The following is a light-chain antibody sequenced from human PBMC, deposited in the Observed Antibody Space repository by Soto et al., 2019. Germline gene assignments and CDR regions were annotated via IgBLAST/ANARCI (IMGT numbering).Light chain of an antibody. CDR2: DAS. J-gene: IGKJ4*01. CDR3: QQRSNWPPRIT. Sequence: EIVLTQSPATLSLSPGERATLSCRASQSVSSYLAWYQQKPGQAPSLLIYDASNRATGIPARFSGSGSGTDFTLTISSLEPEDFAVYYCQQRSNWPPRITGGGGTKVEIK. CDR1: QSVSSY. V-gene: IGKV3-11*01.